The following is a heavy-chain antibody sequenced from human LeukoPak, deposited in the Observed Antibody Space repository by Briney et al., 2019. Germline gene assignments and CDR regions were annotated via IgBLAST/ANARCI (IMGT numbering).Heavy chain of an antibody. J-gene: IGHJ3*02. Sequence: GGSLRLSCAASGFTFSNYGMHWVRQAPGKGLEWVAVIWFDGSNKFYADSVKGRLTISRDNSKNTLYLQMNGLRAEDTAVYYCARDRLGYCSGGSCYSAYDGFDIWGQGTMVTVSS. CDR3: ARDRLGYCSGGSCYSAYDGFDI. V-gene: IGHV3-33*01. CDR2: IWFDGSNK. CDR1: GFTFSNYG. D-gene: IGHD2-15*01.